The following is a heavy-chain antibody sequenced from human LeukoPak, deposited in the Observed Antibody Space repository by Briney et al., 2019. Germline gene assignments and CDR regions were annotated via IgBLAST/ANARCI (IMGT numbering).Heavy chain of an antibody. CDR2: ISGSGGNT. J-gene: IGHJ4*02. CDR1: GFTFSSYA. D-gene: IGHD3-22*01. CDR3: AKAKGHYYDSSGYRHFDC. V-gene: IGHV3-23*01. Sequence: GGSLRLSCIASGFTFSSYAISWVRQAPGKGLEWVSAISGSGGNTYYTDSVRGRFTISRDNSKNMLYLQMDTLGAEDTAVYYCAKAKGHYYDSSGYRHFDCWGQGTLVTASS.